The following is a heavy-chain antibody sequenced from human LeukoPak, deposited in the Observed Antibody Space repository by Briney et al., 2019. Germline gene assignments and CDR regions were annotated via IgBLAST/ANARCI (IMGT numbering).Heavy chain of an antibody. CDR2: INPENGNT. J-gene: IGHJ6*03. V-gene: IGHV1-18*04. CDR3: ARVQGYYYCYLGV. Sequence: ASVKVSCKASGFTFSNYYMHWVRQAPGQGLEWVGWINPENGNTNYAGTFQGRVTMTTDTSTNTAYMELRSLRSDDTAVYYCARVQGYYYCYLGVWGKGTTVTVSS. CDR1: GFTFSNYY.